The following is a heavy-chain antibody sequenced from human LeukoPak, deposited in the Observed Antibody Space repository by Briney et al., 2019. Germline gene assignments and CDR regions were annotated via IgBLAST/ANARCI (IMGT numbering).Heavy chain of an antibody. V-gene: IGHV3-30*02. CDR1: GFSFSSYG. J-gene: IGHJ4*02. CDR3: AKDQYDYVRGEFDY. CDR2: IWYDGSKK. D-gene: IGHD3-16*01. Sequence: SGGSLRLSCAASGFSFSSYGMHWVRQAPGKGLEWVAVIWYDGSKKYYADSVKGRFIISRDNSRNTLYLQMNSLRVEDTAVYYCAKDQYDYVRGEFDYWGQGTLVTVSS.